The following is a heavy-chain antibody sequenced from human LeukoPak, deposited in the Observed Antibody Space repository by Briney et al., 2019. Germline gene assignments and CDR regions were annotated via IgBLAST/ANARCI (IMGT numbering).Heavy chain of an antibody. V-gene: IGHV3-7*01. Sequence: GGSLRLSCAASGFTYSSYWMSWVRQAPGKGLEWVANIKQDGSEKYYVDSVKGRFTISRDNAKNSLYLQMNSLRAEDTAVYYCARVRSGSDNDYWGQGTLVTVSS. CDR2: IKQDGSEK. D-gene: IGHD1-26*01. CDR1: GFTYSSYW. J-gene: IGHJ4*02. CDR3: ARVRSGSDNDY.